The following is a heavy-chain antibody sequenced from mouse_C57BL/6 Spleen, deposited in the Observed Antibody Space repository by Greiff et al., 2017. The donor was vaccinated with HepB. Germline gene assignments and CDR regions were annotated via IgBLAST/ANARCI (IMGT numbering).Heavy chain of an antibody. D-gene: IGHD1-1*01. V-gene: IGHV5-6*01. J-gene: IGHJ4*01. Sequence: EVQLVESGGDLVKPGGSLKLSCAASGFTFSSYGMSWVRQTPDKRLEWVATISSGGSYTYYPDSVKGRFTISRDNAKNTLYLQMSSLKSEDTAMYYCARRDTTVRAMDYWGQGTSVTVSS. CDR2: ISSGGSYT. CDR3: ARRDTTVRAMDY. CDR1: GFTFSSYG.